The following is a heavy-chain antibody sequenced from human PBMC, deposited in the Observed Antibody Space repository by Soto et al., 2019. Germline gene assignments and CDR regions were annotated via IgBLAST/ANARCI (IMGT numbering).Heavy chain of an antibody. J-gene: IGHJ1*01. CDR3: ARWGTTGGLDV. Sequence: QVQLVESGGGVVQPGTSLRVSCVGSGFTFRSYVIHWVRQAPGKGLEWVALTSYDGSDKYYGDSVRGRFPISRDNSRNTVDLQMDSLRSEDTALYYCARWGTTGGLDVWGQGTLVSVSS. V-gene: IGHV3-30*19. D-gene: IGHD3-16*01. CDR1: GFTFRSYV. CDR2: TSYDGSDK.